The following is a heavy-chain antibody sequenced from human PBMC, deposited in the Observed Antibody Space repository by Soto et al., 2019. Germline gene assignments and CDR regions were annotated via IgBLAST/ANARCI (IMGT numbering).Heavy chain of an antibody. Sequence: EVQLLESGGGLVQPGGSLSLSCAASGFTFSSYDMNWVRQAPGKGLEWVSAISGSGGSRYYVDSVRRRFTISRDNSKNTRSLQNNTLRTDDTAVYDFARQLRLHVDYFAYRGQGTLVTV. D-gene: IGHD5-18*01. J-gene: IGHJ4*02. CDR1: GFTFSSYD. CDR3: ARQLRLHVDYFAY. V-gene: IGHV3-23*01. CDR2: ISGSGGSR.